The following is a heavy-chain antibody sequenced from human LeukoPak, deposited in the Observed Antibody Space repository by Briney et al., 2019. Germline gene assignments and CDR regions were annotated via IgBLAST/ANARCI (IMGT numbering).Heavy chain of an antibody. J-gene: IGHJ4*02. Sequence: SETLSLTCTVSGGSISSSSYYWAWIRQPPGKGLEWIGNIYHSGSTYYNPSLKSRVTISVDTSKNQFSLKLSSVTAADTALYYCSRASSTSYYDYWGQGSLVTVSS. V-gene: IGHV4-39*07. D-gene: IGHD6-19*01. CDR1: GGSISSSSYY. CDR3: SRASSTSYYDY. CDR2: IYHSGST.